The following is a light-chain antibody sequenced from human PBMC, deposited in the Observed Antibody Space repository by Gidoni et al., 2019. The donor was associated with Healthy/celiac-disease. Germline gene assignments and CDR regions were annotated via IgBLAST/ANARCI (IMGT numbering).Light chain of an antibody. J-gene: IGKJ1*01. Sequence: ASVGDRVTITCRASQSISSYLNWYQQKPGKAPKLLIYAASSLQSGVPSRFSGSGSGTDFTLTISSLQPEDFATYYCQQSYSTPRTFGQGTKVEIK. V-gene: IGKV1-39*01. CDR2: AAS. CDR1: QSISSY. CDR3: QQSYSTPRT.